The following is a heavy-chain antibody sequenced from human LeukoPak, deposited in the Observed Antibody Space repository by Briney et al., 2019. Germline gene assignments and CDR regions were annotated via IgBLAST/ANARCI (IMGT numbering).Heavy chain of an antibody. V-gene: IGHV1-2*02. CDR1: GYTFTNYY. CDR2: INPSSGGT. CDR3: ATLYYYDNSGYYPN. D-gene: IGHD3-22*01. Sequence: ASVKVSCKTSGYTFTNYYMHWVRQAPGQGLEWMGWINPSSGGTNYAQKFQGRVTMTRDTSSSTVYMELSRLRSDDTAVYYCATLYYYDNSGYYPNWGQGTLVTVSS. J-gene: IGHJ4*02.